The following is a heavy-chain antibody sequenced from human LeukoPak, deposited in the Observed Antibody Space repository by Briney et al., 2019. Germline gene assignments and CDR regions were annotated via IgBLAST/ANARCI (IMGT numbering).Heavy chain of an antibody. CDR1: GYSISSGYY. Sequence: SETLSLTCTVSGYSISSGYYWGWIRQPPGKGLEWIGSIYRSGSTYYNPSLKSRVTISVDTSKNQFSLKLSSVTAADTAVYYCARRTTYIGWRPSESPSCFDYWGQGTLVTVSS. CDR3: ARRTTYIGWRPSESPSCFDY. D-gene: IGHD2-21*02. J-gene: IGHJ4*02. V-gene: IGHV4-38-2*02. CDR2: IYRSGST.